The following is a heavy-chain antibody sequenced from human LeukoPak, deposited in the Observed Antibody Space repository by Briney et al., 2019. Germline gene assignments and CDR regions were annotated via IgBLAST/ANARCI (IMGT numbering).Heavy chain of an antibody. D-gene: IGHD6-19*01. Sequence: SETLSLTCTVSGGSITSYYWSWVRQPPGKGLEWIGYVYYSGSTNYDPSLKSRVTMSVDTSKNQFSLQVSSVTAADTAVYYCARGYVPRSSGWDSWGQGTLVTVSS. V-gene: IGHV4-59*01. CDR3: ARGYVPRSSGWDS. J-gene: IGHJ4*02. CDR1: GGSITSYY. CDR2: VYYSGST.